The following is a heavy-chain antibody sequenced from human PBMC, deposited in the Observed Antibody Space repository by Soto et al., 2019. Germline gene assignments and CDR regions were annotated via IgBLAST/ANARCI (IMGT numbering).Heavy chain of an antibody. CDR1: GFTFSSYS. CDR3: TRSIGFCSSASYYIHWFDL. J-gene: IGHJ5*02. CDR2: ISGNRNYI. Sequence: GGSLRLSCAASGFTFSSYSMNWVRQALGKGLERVSTISGNRNYIYYADSVKGRFTISRDNTKHSLLLQMNSLRGDDTAVYYCTRSIGFCSSASYYIHWFDLWGQGTLVTVPS. V-gene: IGHV3-21*01. D-gene: IGHD2-2*02.